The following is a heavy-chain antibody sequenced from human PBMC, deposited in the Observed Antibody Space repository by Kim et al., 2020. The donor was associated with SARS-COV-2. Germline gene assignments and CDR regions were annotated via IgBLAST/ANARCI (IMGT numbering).Heavy chain of an antibody. V-gene: IGHV4-39*07. D-gene: IGHD3-9*01. J-gene: IGHJ4*02. CDR3: ASLLFTRYPTFDY. Sequence: SETLSLTCTVSGGSISSSSYYWGWIRQPPGKGLEWIAHMYYSGTTYYNASLKSRVTISVDTSKHLFSLKLSSVTAADTAVYYCASLLFTRYPTFDYWGQGTLVTVSS. CDR1: GGSISSSSYY. CDR2: MYYSGTT.